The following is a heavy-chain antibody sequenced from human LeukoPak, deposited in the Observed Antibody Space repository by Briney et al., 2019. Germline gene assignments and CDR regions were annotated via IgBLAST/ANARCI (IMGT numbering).Heavy chain of an antibody. Sequence: APVKVSCKASGYTFTSYGISWVRQAPGQGLEWMGWINPNSGGTNYAQKFQGRVTMTRDTSISTAYMELSRLRSDDTAVYYCAREEGDCSSTSCYRHYYMDVWGKGTTVTVSS. CDR3: AREEGDCSSTSCYRHYYMDV. CDR2: INPNSGGT. CDR1: GYTFTSYG. J-gene: IGHJ6*03. V-gene: IGHV1-2*02. D-gene: IGHD2-2*02.